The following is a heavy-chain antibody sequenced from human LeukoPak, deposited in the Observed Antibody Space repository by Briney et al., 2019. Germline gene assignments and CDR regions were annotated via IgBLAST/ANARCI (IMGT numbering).Heavy chain of an antibody. CDR2: IYYTGST. J-gene: IGHJ4*02. Sequence: PSETLSLTCTVSGGSISNYYWGWIRQPPGKGLECIGYIYYTGSTNYNPSLTSRVTISVDTSKNQFSLKLSSMTAADTAVYYCARGTYSYGNYFDYWGQGTLVAVSS. V-gene: IGHV4-59*01. CDR1: GGSISNYY. CDR3: ARGTYSYGNYFDY. D-gene: IGHD5-18*01.